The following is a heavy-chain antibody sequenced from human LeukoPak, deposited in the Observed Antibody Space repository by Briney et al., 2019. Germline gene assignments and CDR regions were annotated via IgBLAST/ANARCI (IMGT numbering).Heavy chain of an antibody. CDR2: INHSGST. J-gene: IGHJ4*02. V-gene: IGHV4-34*01. CDR1: GGSFSGYY. Sequence: SETLSLTCAVYGGSFSGYYWSWIRQPPGKGLEWIGEINHSGSTNYNPSLKSRVTISVDTSKNQLSLKLSSVTAADTAVYYCARGHYYDSSGYYDQGPRNDYWGQGTLVTVSS. CDR3: ARGHYYDSSGYYDQGPRNDY. D-gene: IGHD3-22*01.